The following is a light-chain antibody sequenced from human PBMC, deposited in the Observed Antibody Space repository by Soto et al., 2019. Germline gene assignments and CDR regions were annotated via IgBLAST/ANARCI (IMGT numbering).Light chain of an antibody. CDR2: EVS. CDR1: SSDVGGYNY. CDR3: SSYRSSSTYV. J-gene: IGLJ1*01. V-gene: IGLV2-14*01. Sequence: QSVLTQPASVSGSPGQSITISCTGTSSDVGGYNYVSWSQHHPGKAPQLIIFEVSNRPSGVSNRFSGSKSGNTASLTTSGLQAEDEADYYCSSYRSSSTYVFGTGTKV.